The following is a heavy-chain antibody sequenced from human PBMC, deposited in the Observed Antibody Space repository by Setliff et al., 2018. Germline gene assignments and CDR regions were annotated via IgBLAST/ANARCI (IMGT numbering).Heavy chain of an antibody. CDR2: INHSGST. Sequence: SETLSLTCAVYGGSFSGYYWSWIRQPPGKGLEWIGEINHSGSTNYNPSLKSRVTISVDTSKNQFSLKLSSVTAADTAVYYCAMTGDCGYSGYERWGQGTLVTVSS. CDR3: AMTGDCGYSGYER. V-gene: IGHV4-34*01. CDR1: GGSFSGYY. J-gene: IGHJ4*02. D-gene: IGHD5-12*01.